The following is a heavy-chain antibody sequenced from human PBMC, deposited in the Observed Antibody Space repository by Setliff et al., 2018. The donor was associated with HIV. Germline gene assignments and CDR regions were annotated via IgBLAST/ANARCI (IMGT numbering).Heavy chain of an antibody. D-gene: IGHD4-17*01. Sequence: SETLSLTCTVSGYSITNNNYWGWIRQPPGKGLQWIGSIYFTGDSYYDPSLKSRVTTSVDTSKNQFSLNLSSVTAADTAVYYCARYDYGDFDYWGQGTPVTVSS. J-gene: IGHJ4*02. CDR2: IYFTGDS. V-gene: IGHV4-39*01. CDR3: ARYDYGDFDY. CDR1: GYSITNNNY.